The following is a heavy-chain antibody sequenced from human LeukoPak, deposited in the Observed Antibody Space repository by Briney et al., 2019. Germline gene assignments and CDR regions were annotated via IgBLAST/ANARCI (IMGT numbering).Heavy chain of an antibody. V-gene: IGHV4-4*02. J-gene: IGHJ3*02. CDR1: GGSISSSNW. D-gene: IGHD3-10*01. Sequence: PSGTLSLTCAVSGGSISSSNWWSWVRQPPGKGLEWIGEIYHSGSTNYNPSLKSRVTISVDKSKNQFSLKLSSVTAADTAVYYCASWRVLLWFGEYGAFDIWGQGTMVTVSS. CDR2: IYHSGST. CDR3: ASWRVLLWFGEYGAFDI.